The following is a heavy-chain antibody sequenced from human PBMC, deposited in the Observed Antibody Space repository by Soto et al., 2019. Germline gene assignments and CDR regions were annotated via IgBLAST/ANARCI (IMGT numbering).Heavy chain of an antibody. J-gene: IGHJ4*02. CDR2: ISAYNGNT. V-gene: IGHV1-18*01. CDR1: GYTFTSYG. D-gene: IGHD2-15*01. CDR3: ARDVGIYCSGGSCYPDY. Sequence: QVQLVQSGAEVKKPGASVKVSCKASGYTFTSYGISWVRQAPGQGLEWMGWISAYNGNTNYAQKLQGRVTMTTDTSTSTAYMELRCLRSDDTAVYCCARDVGIYCSGGSCYPDYWGQGTLVTVSS.